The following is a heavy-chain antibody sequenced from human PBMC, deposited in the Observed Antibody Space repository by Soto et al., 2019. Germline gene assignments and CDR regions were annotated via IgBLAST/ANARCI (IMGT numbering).Heavy chain of an antibody. D-gene: IGHD3-10*01. V-gene: IGHV3-7*01. Sequence: GGSLRLSCAASGFTFSSYWMSWVRQAPGKGLEWVANIKQDGSEKYYVDSVKGRFTISRDNAKNSLYLQMNSLRAEDTAVYYCARALPGDLSYYYYNRGVWGKGTMDTV. CDR2: IKQDGSEK. CDR3: ARALPGDLSYYYYNRGV. J-gene: IGHJ6*03. CDR1: GFTFSSYW.